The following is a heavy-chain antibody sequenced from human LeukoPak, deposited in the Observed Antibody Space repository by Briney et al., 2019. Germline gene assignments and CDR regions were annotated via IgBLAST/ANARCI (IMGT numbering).Heavy chain of an antibody. J-gene: IGHJ3*02. V-gene: IGHV3-23*01. CDR3: AKGFSYYDFWSGYYDAFDI. Sequence: PGGSLRLSCAASGFTFSSYAMSWVRQAPGKGLEWVSAISGSGGSTYYADSVKGRFTTSPDNSKNTLYLQMNSLRAEDTAVYYCAKGFSYYDFWSGYYDAFDIWGQGTMVTVSS. D-gene: IGHD3-3*01. CDR1: GFTFSSYA. CDR2: ISGSGGST.